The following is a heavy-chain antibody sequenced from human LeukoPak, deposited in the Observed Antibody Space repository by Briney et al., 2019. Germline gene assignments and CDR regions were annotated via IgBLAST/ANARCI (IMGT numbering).Heavy chain of an antibody. J-gene: IGHJ4*02. CDR1: GFSFSNYA. CDR3: AKPEMYYYDSSGYDY. V-gene: IGHV3-23*01. Sequence: GSLRLSCGASGFSFSNYAMTWVRQAPGKGLEWVSGISDSGSTAFYADSVKGRFTISRDNSKNTLYLQMNSLRAEDTAVYYCAKPEMYYYDSSGYDYWGQGTLVTVSS. D-gene: IGHD3-22*01. CDR2: ISDSGSTA.